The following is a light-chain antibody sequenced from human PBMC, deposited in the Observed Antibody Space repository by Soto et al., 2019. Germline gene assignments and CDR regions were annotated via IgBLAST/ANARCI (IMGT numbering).Light chain of an antibody. CDR1: QSVLYSSNNKNY. V-gene: IGKV4-1*01. Sequence: DIVMTQSPDSLAVSLGERATINCKSSQSVLYSSNNKNYLAWYQQKPGQPPKLLIYWASTRESGVPDRFSGSGSGTDFTLPISSLQAEDVAVYYCQQYYTTPPTTFGQGTKLGIK. J-gene: IGKJ2*01. CDR3: QQYYTTPPTT. CDR2: WAS.